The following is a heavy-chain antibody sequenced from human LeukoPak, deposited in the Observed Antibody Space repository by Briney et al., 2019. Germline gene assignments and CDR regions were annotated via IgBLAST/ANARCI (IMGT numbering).Heavy chain of an antibody. CDR3: ARGGYCSSTSCYTQLHDAFDI. CDR2: INPNSGGT. CDR1: GYTFTGYY. J-gene: IGHJ3*02. Sequence: ASVKVSCKASGYTFTGYYMHWVRQAPGQGLEWMGWINPNSGGTNYAQKFQGRVTMTRDTSISTAYMELSRLRSDDTAVYYCARGGYCSSTSCYTQLHDAFDIWGRGTMVTVSS. V-gene: IGHV1-2*02. D-gene: IGHD2-2*02.